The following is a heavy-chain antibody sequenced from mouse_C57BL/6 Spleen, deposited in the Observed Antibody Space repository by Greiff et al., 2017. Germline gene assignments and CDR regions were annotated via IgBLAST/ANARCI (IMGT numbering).Heavy chain of an antibody. CDR3: ARDLDYDVGAMDY. Sequence: EVKLVESGGGLVKPGGSLKLSCAASGFTFSSYAMSWVRQTPEKRLEWVATISDGGSYTYYPDNVKGRFTISRDNAKNNLYLQMSHLKSEDTAMYYCARDLDYDVGAMDYWGQGTSVTVSS. CDR1: GFTFSSYA. D-gene: IGHD2-4*01. CDR2: ISDGGSYT. J-gene: IGHJ4*01. V-gene: IGHV5-4*01.